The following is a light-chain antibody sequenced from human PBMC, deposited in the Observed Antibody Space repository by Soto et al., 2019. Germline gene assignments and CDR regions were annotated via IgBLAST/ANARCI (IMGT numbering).Light chain of an antibody. V-gene: IGKV3D-15*01. CDR2: GAS. CDR1: RSVNIY. CDR3: QQYDDWLRLT. Sequence: EIVMTQSPATLSVSPGERATLSCMASRSVNIYLAWYQQKPGQAPRLLIFGASSRATGIPARFSGSGSGTDFNLTISSLQSEDFAVYFCQQYDDWLRLTFGGGTKVDIK. J-gene: IGKJ4*01.